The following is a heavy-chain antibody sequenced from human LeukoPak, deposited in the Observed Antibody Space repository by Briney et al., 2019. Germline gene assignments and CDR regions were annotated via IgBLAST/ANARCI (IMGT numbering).Heavy chain of an antibody. J-gene: IGHJ4*02. V-gene: IGHV4-30-2*01. CDR1: GGSISSGGYY. CDR3: ARGDYYGSGSRYFDY. CDR2: FYHAGST. Sequence: SETLSLTCTVSGGSISSGGYYWNWIRQPPGKGLEWIGYFYHAGSTYYNPSLKSRVTISVDTSKNQFSPNLNSVTAADTAMYYCARGDYYGSGSRYFDYWGQGIQVTVSS. D-gene: IGHD3-10*01.